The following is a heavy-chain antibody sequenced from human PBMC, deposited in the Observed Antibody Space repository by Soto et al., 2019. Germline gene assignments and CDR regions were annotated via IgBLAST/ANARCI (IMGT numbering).Heavy chain of an antibody. CDR2: IYWDDDT. V-gene: IGHV2-5*02. CDR1: GFSLSTSGVG. CDR3: ENSLRRNWLAP. J-gene: IGHJ5*02. Sequence: QITLKEYGPTLVKPTQTLTLTCTFSGFSLSTSGVGVCWIRPPPGKALEWRALIYWDDDTRYSASLKSRITITKDTAKNPVVKTLTNMDLVDTAAYYCENSLRRNWLAPWVQGTMVTVSS. D-gene: IGHD3-3*01.